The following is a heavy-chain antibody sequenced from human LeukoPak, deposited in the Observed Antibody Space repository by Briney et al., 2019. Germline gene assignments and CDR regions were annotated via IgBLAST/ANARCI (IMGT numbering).Heavy chain of an antibody. V-gene: IGHV1-69*06. D-gene: IGHD6-19*01. Sequence: GASVKVSCKASGYTFTGYYMHWVRQAPGQGLEWMGGIIPIFGTANYAQKFQGRVTITADKSTSTAYMELSSLRSEDTAVYYCAGRGYSSGWYPPRSFDIWGQGTMVTVSS. CDR1: GYTFTGYY. J-gene: IGHJ3*02. CDR3: AGRGYSSGWYPPRSFDI. CDR2: IIPIFGTA.